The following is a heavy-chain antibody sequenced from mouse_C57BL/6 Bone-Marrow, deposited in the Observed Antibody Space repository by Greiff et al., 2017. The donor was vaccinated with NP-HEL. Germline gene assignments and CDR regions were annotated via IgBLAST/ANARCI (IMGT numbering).Heavy chain of an antibody. J-gene: IGHJ1*03. Sequence: VQLQQSGPELVKPGASVKIPCKASGYTFTDYNMDWVKQSHGKSLEWIGDINPNNGGTIYNQKFKGKATLTVDKSSSTAYMELRSLTSEDTAVYYCAKRVYYDYDEGLYWYFDVWGTGTTVTVSS. CDR2: INPNNGGT. CDR3: AKRVYYDYDEGLYWYFDV. V-gene: IGHV1-18*01. CDR1: GYTFTDYN. D-gene: IGHD2-4*01.